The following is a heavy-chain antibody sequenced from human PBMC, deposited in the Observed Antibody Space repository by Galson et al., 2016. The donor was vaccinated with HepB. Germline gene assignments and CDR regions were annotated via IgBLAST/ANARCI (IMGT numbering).Heavy chain of an antibody. CDR3: ARLVRGDAFDI. V-gene: IGHV5-51*01. CDR2: VYSGDSDA. Sequence: QSGAEVKKPGESLKISCKGSEYSFTGYWIGWVRQMPGKGLEWMGIVYSGDSDARYSPSFQGQVTISADKSINTAYLQWSSLKASDNAIYYCARLVRGDAFDIWGQGTLVIVSS. CDR1: EYSFTGYW. D-gene: IGHD3-10*01. J-gene: IGHJ3*02.